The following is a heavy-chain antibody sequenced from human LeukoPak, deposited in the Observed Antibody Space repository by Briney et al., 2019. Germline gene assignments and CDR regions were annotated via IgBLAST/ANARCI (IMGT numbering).Heavy chain of an antibody. CDR2: IHYSGTT. Sequence: SETLSLTCTVSGDSFRSGNYFWTWIRQPPGKGLGWIRNIHYSGTTNYSPSFKSRVTMSVDTSKNQFSLKLNSVTAADTAVYYCARDPVYGGKGLGPWGQGTLVTVSS. J-gene: IGHJ5*02. CDR1: GDSFRSGNYF. V-gene: IGHV4-61*01. CDR3: ARDPVYGGKGLGP. D-gene: IGHD4-23*01.